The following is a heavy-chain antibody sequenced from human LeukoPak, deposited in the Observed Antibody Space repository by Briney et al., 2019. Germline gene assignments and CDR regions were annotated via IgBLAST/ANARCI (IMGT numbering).Heavy chain of an antibody. Sequence: PGGSLRLSCAASGFIFSSYAMSWIRQPPGKGLEWIGSFYYGGSTYYNPSPKSRVTISVDTSKNQFSLDLSSVTAADTAVYYCATPKVVATRNIDYWGQGTLVTVSS. D-gene: IGHD2-15*01. CDR3: ATPKVVATRNIDY. CDR1: GFIFSSYA. J-gene: IGHJ4*02. V-gene: IGHV4-39*01. CDR2: FYYGGST.